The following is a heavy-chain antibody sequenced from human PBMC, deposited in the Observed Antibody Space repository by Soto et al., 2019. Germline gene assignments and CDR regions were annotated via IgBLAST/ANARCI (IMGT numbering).Heavy chain of an antibody. Sequence: SETLSLTCAVSGDSISSSNWWSWVRQPPGKGLEWIGEIYHSGSTNYSPSLKSRVTISVDKSKNQFSLNLSSVTAADTAVYYCVRATYFSDSSGYTRCLDYWGQGTLVTVSS. CDR3: VRATYFSDSSGYTRCLDY. V-gene: IGHV4-4*02. J-gene: IGHJ4*02. CDR2: IYHSGST. CDR1: GDSISSSNW. D-gene: IGHD3-22*01.